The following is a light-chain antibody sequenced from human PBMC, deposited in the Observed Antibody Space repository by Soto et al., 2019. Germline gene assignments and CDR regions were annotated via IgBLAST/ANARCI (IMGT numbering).Light chain of an antibody. CDR3: QKYNGAPPET. Sequence: EVVLTQSPTTLSVSPGERATLSCRASQSVSSNLAWYQQKPGQTPRLLIYGASTRATAIPARFSGSGSGTEFTLTISSLQSEDFAVYYCQKYNGAPPETFGPGTKVAIK. V-gene: IGKV3-15*01. CDR2: GAS. CDR1: QSVSSN. J-gene: IGKJ3*01.